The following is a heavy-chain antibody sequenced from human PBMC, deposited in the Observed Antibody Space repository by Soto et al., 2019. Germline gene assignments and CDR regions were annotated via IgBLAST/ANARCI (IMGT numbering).Heavy chain of an antibody. V-gene: IGHV4-34*01. D-gene: IGHD4-17*01. J-gene: IGHJ4*02. CDR1: GGSFSGYY. Sequence: QVQLQQWGAGLLKPSETLSLTCAVYGGSFSGYYWSWIRQPPGKGLAWMGEINHSGSTNYNPSLKSRVTISVDTSKNQFSLKLSSVTAADTAVYYCARGHGDYGYFDYWGQGTLVTVSS. CDR2: INHSGST. CDR3: ARGHGDYGYFDY.